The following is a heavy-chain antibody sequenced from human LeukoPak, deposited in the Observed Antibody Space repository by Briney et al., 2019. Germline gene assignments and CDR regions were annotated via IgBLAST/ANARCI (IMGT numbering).Heavy chain of an antibody. V-gene: IGHV1-3*01. CDR2: INAGNGNT. CDR3: ARKHRYDSSGYYPNYFDY. Sequence: ASVKVSFKASGYTFTSYAMHWVRQAPGQRLEWMGWINAGNGNTKYSQKFQGRVTITRDTSASTDYMELSSLRSEDTDVYYCARKHRYDSSGYYPNYFDYWGQGTMVTVSS. J-gene: IGHJ4*02. CDR1: GYTFTSYA. D-gene: IGHD3-22*01.